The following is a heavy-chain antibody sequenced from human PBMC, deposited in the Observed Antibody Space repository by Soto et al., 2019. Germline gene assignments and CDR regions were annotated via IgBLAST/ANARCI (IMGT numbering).Heavy chain of an antibody. CDR3: ARRDYDFWSGYYMNYFDY. D-gene: IGHD3-3*01. V-gene: IGHV5-51*01. J-gene: IGHJ4*02. Sequence: PGESLKISCKGSGYSFTSYWIGWVRQMPGKGLEWMGIIYPGDSDTRYSPSFQGQVTISADKSISTAYLQWSSLKASDTAMYYCARRDYDFWSGYYMNYFDYWGQGTLVTVS. CDR1: GYSFTSYW. CDR2: IYPGDSDT.